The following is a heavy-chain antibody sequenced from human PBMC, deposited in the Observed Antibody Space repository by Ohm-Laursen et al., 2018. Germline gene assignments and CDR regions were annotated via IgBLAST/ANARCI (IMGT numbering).Heavy chain of an antibody. J-gene: IGHJ3*02. CDR2: FYSSGIS. D-gene: IGHD1-1*01. CDR3: ARRMHKFTRKGGAFDM. Sequence: GTLSLTCTVSGDSISSYYWNWIRQPPGKGLEWIGYFYSSGISDYNPSLKNRVTISLDPSKNQFSLRLRSVGAADTAVYYCARRMHKFTRKGGAFDMWGRGTVVTVSS. CDR1: GDSISSYY. V-gene: IGHV4-59*08.